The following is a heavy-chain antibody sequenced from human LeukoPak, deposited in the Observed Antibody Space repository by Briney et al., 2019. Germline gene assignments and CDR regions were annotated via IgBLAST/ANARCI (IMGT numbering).Heavy chain of an antibody. V-gene: IGHV1-18*04. J-gene: IGHJ6*04. CDR2: ISAYNGNT. D-gene: IGHD2-15*01. Sequence: HWASVKVSCEASGYTFTSYGISWVRQAPGQGLEWMGWISAYNGNTNYAQKLQGRVTMTTDTSTSTVYMELRSLRSDDTAVYYCARAQGYCSGGSCYSYYYYGMDVWGKGTTVTVSS. CDR3: ARAQGYCSGGSCYSYYYYGMDV. CDR1: GYTFTSYG.